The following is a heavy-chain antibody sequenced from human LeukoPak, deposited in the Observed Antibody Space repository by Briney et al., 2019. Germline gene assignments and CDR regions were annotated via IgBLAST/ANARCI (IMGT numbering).Heavy chain of an antibody. CDR1: GYTFTNYD. CDR2: INPSGGST. D-gene: IGHD3-10*02. V-gene: IGHV1-46*01. Sequence: ASVKVSCKASGYTFTNYDINWVRQATGQGLEWMGIINPSGGSTSYAQKFQGRVTMTRDTSTSTVYMELSSLRSEDTAVYYCARARFGECLDVWGKGTTVTISS. J-gene: IGHJ6*04. CDR3: ARARFGECLDV.